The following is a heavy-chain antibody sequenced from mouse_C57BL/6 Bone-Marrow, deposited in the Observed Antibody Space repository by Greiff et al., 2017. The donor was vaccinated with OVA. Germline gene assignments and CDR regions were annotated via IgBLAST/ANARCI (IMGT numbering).Heavy chain of an antibody. CDR1: GYTFTSYW. CDR3: ARSGVGAMDY. CDR2: IDPSDSYT. J-gene: IGHJ4*01. D-gene: IGHD3-1*01. V-gene: IGHV1-50*01. Sequence: QVQLQQPGAELVKPGASVKLSCKASGYTFTSYWMQWVKQRPGQGLEWIGEIDPSDSYTNYNQKFKGKATLTVDTSSSTAYRQLSSLTSEDSAVYYCARSGVGAMDYWGQGTSVTVSS.